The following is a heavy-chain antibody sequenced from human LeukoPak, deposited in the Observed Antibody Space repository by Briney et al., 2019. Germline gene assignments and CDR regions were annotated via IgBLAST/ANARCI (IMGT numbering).Heavy chain of an antibody. CDR3: TKSPFSGSYRFED. Sequence: GGSLRLSCVASGFTFSTYAMSWVRQAPGQGLEWVSVISGSGVTTYYADSVKGRFSISRANSKNTLWLQMSSLRAEDTAVYFCTKSPFSGSYRFEDWGQGTLVTVFS. D-gene: IGHD1-26*01. V-gene: IGHV3-23*01. CDR1: GFTFSTYA. J-gene: IGHJ4*02. CDR2: ISGSGVTT.